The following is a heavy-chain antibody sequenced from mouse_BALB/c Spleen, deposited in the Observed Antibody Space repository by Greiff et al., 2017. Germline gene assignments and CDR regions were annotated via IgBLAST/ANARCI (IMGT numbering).Heavy chain of an antibody. V-gene: IGHV7-1*02. CDR2: SRNKANDYTT. CDR3: ARAHYYGSQFDY. CDR1: GFTFSDFY. D-gene: IGHD1-1*01. J-gene: IGHJ2*01. Sequence: DVKLVESGGGLVQPGGSLRLSCATSGFTFSDFYMEWVRQPPGKRLEWIAASRNKANDYTTEYSASVKGRFIVSRDTSQSILYLQMNALRAEDTAIYYCARAHYYGSQFDYWGQGTTLTVSS.